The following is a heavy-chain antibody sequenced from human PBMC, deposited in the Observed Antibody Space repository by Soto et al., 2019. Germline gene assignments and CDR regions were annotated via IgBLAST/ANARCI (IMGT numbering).Heavy chain of an antibody. J-gene: IGHJ4*02. Sequence: PGGSLRLSCAASGFTFSSYGMHWVRQAPGKGLEWVAVISYDGSNKYYADSVKGRFTISRDNSKNTLYLQMNSLRAEDTAVYYCAKERSRHEQLVFDYWGQGTLVTVSS. D-gene: IGHD6-6*01. CDR1: GFTFSSYG. CDR2: ISYDGSNK. V-gene: IGHV3-30*18. CDR3: AKERSRHEQLVFDY.